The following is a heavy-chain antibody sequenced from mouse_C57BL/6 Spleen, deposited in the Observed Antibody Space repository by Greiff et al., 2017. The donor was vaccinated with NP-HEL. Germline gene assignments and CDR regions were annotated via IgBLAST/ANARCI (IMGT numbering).Heavy chain of an antibody. CDR3: ARQSYYSNYVRAMDY. D-gene: IGHD2-5*01. CDR2: IYPRDGST. V-gene: IGHV1-78*01. CDR1: GYTFTDHT. Sequence: VQLQQSDAELVKPGASVKISCKVSGYTFTDHTIHWMKQRPEQGLAWIGYIYPRDGSTKYNEKFKGKATLTADKSSSTAYMQLNSLTSEDSAVYFCARQSYYSNYVRAMDYWGQGTSVTVSS. J-gene: IGHJ4*01.